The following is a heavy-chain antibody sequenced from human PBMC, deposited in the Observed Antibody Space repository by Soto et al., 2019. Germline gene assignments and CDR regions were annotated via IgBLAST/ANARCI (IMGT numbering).Heavy chain of an antibody. CDR2: ISSSSSYI. Sequence: EVQLVESGGGLVKPGGSLRLSCAASGFTFSSYSMNWVRQAPGKGLEWVSSISSSSSYIYYEDSVKGRFTISRDNAKNALYLQMNSLRAEDTAVYYCARDTYFYGSGSYGPWGQGTLVTVSS. D-gene: IGHD3-10*01. J-gene: IGHJ5*02. CDR3: ARDTYFYGSGSYGP. V-gene: IGHV3-21*01. CDR1: GFTFSSYS.